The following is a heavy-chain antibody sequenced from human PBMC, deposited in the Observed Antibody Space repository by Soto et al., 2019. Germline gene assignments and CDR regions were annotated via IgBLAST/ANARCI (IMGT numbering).Heavy chain of an antibody. CDR1: GFTFSSYD. D-gene: IGHD3-22*01. J-gene: IGHJ2*01. V-gene: IGHV3-13*04. CDR2: IGTAGDT. CDR3: ARGGYYDSSGYYRGWYFDL. Sequence: EVQLVESGGGLVQPGGSLRLSCAASGFTFSSYDMHWVRQATGKGLEWVSAIGTAGDTYDPGSVKGRFTISRENAKTSLYLQMNSLRAGDTAVYYCARGGYYDSSGYYRGWYFDLWGRGTLVTVSS.